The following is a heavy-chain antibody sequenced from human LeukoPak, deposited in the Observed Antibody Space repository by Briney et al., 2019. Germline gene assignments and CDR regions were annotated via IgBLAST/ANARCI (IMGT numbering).Heavy chain of an antibody. Sequence: GGALRLSCAASGFTFSSYSMNWVRQAPGKGLEWVSSISSGSSYIYYADSVKGRFTIPRDNDKHSLYLPMNSMRAEDTAVYYCARDSGDDGSWYYYYYMDVWGKGTTVTVSS. CDR3: ARDSGDDGSWYYYYYMDV. J-gene: IGHJ6*03. CDR1: GFTFSSYS. V-gene: IGHV3-21*01. D-gene: IGHD4-17*01. CDR2: ISSGSSYI.